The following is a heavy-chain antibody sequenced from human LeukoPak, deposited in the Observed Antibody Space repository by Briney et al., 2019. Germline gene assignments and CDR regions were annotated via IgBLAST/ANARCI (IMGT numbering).Heavy chain of an antibody. V-gene: IGHV1-46*01. D-gene: IGHD6-13*01. CDR2: INPSGGST. CDR1: GYTFTSYY. Sequence: ASVKVSCKASGYTFTSYYMHWVRQAPGEGLEWMGIINPSGGSTSYAQKFQGRVTMTRDTSTSTVYMELSSLRSEDTAVYYCARVLAAAGTGDYWGQGTLVTVSS. CDR3: ARVLAAAGTGDY. J-gene: IGHJ4*02.